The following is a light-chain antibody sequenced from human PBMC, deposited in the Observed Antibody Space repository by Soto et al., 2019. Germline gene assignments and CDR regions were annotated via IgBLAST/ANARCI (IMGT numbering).Light chain of an antibody. Sequence: DIQMTQSPSFLSASVGDRVTITCRASQAISNYLNWYQQKPGKAPNLLIFGAKTLQSGVPSRFSGSGYGTEFTLTISSLQPDDFATYYCQHYNSYSEAFGQGTKVELK. CDR1: QAISNY. CDR3: QHYNSYSEA. CDR2: GAK. J-gene: IGKJ1*01. V-gene: IGKV1-17*01.